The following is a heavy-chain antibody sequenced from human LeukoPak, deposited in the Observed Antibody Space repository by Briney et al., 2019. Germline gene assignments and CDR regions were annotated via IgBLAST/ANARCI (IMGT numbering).Heavy chain of an antibody. CDR3: AKYSHDSSGSYDY. CDR1: GFTFSSYG. CDR2: ISGSGSDGST. J-gene: IGHJ4*02. Sequence: GGSLRLSCAASGFTFSSYGMSWVRQAPGKGLEWVSGISGSGSDGSTYYADSVKGRFTISRDNSKNTLYLQMNSLRAEDTAVYYCAKYSHDSSGSYDYWGQGTLVTVSS. D-gene: IGHD3-22*01. V-gene: IGHV3-23*01.